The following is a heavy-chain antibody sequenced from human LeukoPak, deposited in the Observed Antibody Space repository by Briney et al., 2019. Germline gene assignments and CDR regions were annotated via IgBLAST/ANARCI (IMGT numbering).Heavy chain of an antibody. Sequence: SETLSLTCTVSGGSINSGNYYWNWIRQLPGKGLEWVGYIYHSGYIYYNPSLKSRVAISIDTSKNQFSLKLSSVTAADTAIYYCARDRSSVTGYFDLWGRGTLVTVSS. D-gene: IGHD2-21*02. CDR2: IYHSGYI. CDR1: GGSINSGNYY. J-gene: IGHJ2*01. CDR3: ARDRSSVTGYFDL. V-gene: IGHV4-31*03.